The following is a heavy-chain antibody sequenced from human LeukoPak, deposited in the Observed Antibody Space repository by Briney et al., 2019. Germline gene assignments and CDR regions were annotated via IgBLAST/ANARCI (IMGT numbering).Heavy chain of an antibody. J-gene: IGHJ4*02. V-gene: IGHV7-4-1*02. CDR1: GYTFTKYA. D-gene: IGHD3-9*01. CDR3: ARAPRIDVLRYFDWFDY. Sequence: ASVKVSCKASGYTFTKYAMNWVRQSPGQGLEWMGWINTNTANPTYAQGFTGRFVFSLDTSVSTAYLQISSLKAEDTAVYYCARAPRIDVLRYFDWFDYWGQGTLVTVSS. CDR2: INTNTANP.